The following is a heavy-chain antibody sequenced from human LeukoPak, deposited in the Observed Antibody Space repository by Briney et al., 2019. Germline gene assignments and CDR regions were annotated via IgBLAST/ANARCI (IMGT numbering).Heavy chain of an antibody. CDR1: GSTFTNAW. V-gene: IGHV3-15*01. CDR2: IKSKTDGETT. J-gene: IGHJ4*02. CDR3: TTDLGTYYHGSQRLIPIDY. Sequence: GGSLRLSCVDSGSTFTNAWMSWVRQAPGKGLEWIGRIKSKTDGETTNYAEPVRGRFTISRDDSKSAVYLQMNSLKIEDTAVYYCTTDLGTYYHGSQRLIPIDYWGQGTLVTVSS. D-gene: IGHD3-10*01.